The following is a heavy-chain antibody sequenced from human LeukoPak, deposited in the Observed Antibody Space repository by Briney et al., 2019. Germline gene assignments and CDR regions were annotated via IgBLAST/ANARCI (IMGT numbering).Heavy chain of an antibody. D-gene: IGHD4-23*01. CDR2: IYYSGST. Sequence: SETLSLTCTVSGGSISSSSYYWGWLRQPPGKGLEWIGSIYYSGSTYYNPSLKSRVTISVDTSKNQFSLKLSSVTAADTAVYYCASQTTVVTPRSPVYFQHWGQGTLVTVSS. V-gene: IGHV4-39*01. J-gene: IGHJ1*01. CDR1: GGSISSSSYY. CDR3: ASQTTVVTPRSPVYFQH.